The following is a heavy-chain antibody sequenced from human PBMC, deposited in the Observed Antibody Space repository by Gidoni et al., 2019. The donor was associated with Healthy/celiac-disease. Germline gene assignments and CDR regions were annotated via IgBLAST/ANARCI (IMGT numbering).Heavy chain of an antibody. J-gene: IGHJ6*02. CDR2: IRSKAYGGTT. Sequence: EVQLVESGGGLVQPGRSLRLSCTASGFTFGAYAMSWFRQAPGKGLEWVGFIRSKAYGGTTEYAASVKGRFTISRDDSKSIAYLQMNSLKTEDTAVYYCTRLGIVGATYGMDVWGQGTTVTVSS. D-gene: IGHD1-26*01. V-gene: IGHV3-49*03. CDR3: TRLGIVGATYGMDV. CDR1: GFTFGAYA.